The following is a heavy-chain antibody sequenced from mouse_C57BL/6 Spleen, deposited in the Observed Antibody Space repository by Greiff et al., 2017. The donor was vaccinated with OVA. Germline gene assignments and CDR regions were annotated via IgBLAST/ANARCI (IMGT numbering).Heavy chain of an antibody. Sequence: EVKLVESGEGLVKPGGSLKLSCAASGFTFSSYAMSWVRQTPEKRLEWVAYISSGGDYIYYADTVKGRFTLSRDNARNTLYLQMSSLQSEDTAMYYCTRGDGYYVRDYAMDYWGQGTSVTVSS. D-gene: IGHD2-3*01. CDR1: GFTFSSYA. CDR2: ISSGGDYI. J-gene: IGHJ4*01. V-gene: IGHV5-9-1*02. CDR3: TRGDGYYVRDYAMDY.